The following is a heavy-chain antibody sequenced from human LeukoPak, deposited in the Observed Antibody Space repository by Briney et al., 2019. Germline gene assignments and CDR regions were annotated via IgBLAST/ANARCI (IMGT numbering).Heavy chain of an antibody. CDR1: GYTFTSYD. CDR3: ATNHYDWNAFDI. V-gene: IGHV1-24*01. D-gene: IGHD3-22*01. Sequence: ASVKVSCKASGYTFTSYDINWVRQATGKGLEWMGGFDPEDGETIYAQKFQGRVTMTEDTSTDTAHMELSSLRSEDTAVYYCATNHYDWNAFDIWGQGTMVTVSS. CDR2: FDPEDGET. J-gene: IGHJ3*02.